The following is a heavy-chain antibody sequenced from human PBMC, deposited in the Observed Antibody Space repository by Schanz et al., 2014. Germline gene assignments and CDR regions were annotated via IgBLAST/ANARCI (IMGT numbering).Heavy chain of an antibody. Sequence: EVHLVESGGGLVQPGGSLRLSCAASGITFSSHSFNWVRQAPGKGLEWISYISSSSSTRYYADSVKGRFTISRDNAKNSVFLQMNSLRAEDTAVYYCARGRVLESWGQGTLVTVSS. CDR3: ARGRVLES. CDR2: ISSSSSTR. V-gene: IGHV3-48*01. J-gene: IGHJ5*02. CDR1: GITFSSHS. D-gene: IGHD1-1*01.